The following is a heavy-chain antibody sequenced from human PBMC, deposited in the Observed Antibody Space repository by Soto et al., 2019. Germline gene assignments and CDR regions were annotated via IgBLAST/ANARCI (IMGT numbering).Heavy chain of an antibody. D-gene: IGHD3-3*01. CDR1: GFTFSNYA. Sequence: GGSLRLSCAASGFTFSNYAMSWVRQAPGKGLEWVSTISDRGGSTYYADSVKGRFTISRDNSKNTLYLQMNSLRAEDTAVYYCAKDERTFWSAYDYWGQGTLVTVSS. CDR3: AKDERTFWSAYDY. V-gene: IGHV3-23*01. J-gene: IGHJ4*02. CDR2: ISDRGGST.